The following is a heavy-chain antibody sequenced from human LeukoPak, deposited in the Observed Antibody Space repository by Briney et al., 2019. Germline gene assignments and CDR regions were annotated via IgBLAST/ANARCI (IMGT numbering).Heavy chain of an antibody. J-gene: IGHJ4*02. CDR2: IFHSGST. CDR3: VRTNPWDLTYYFDY. D-gene: IGHD1-14*01. Sequence: SETLSLTCTVSGGSISSYYWSWIRQPPGKRLEWIGYIFHSGSTNYNPSLKSRVTISVDTSKNQFSLRLTSVTAADTAVYYCVRTNPWDLTYYFDYWGQGTLVTVSS. V-gene: IGHV4-59*01. CDR1: GGSISSYY.